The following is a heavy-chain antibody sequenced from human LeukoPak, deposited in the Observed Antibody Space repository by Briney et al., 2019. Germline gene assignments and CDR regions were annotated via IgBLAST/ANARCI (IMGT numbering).Heavy chain of an antibody. D-gene: IGHD3-16*01. CDR3: ARKWGLPYEPFDY. CDR1: GFSFSSFG. V-gene: IGHV3-23*01. CDR2: ISGSDDTT. J-gene: IGHJ4*02. Sequence: GGSLRLSCEASGFSFSSFGMSWVRQAPGKGLEWVSTISGSDDTTQYADSVKGRFTTSRDNSKNTLHLQLDSLRAEDTAIYYCARKWGLPYEPFDYWGQETLVTVSS.